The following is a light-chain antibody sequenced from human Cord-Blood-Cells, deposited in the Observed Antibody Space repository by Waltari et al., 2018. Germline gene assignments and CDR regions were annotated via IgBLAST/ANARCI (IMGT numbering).Light chain of an antibody. V-gene: IGKV1-39*01. CDR1: QSISSY. Sequence: DIQMTQSPSSLSASVGDRVNITCRASQSISSYLNWYQQKPGKAPKLLIYAASSLQSGVPSRFSGSGSGTDFTLTISSLQPEDFATYYCQQSYSTIFTFGPGTKVDIK. J-gene: IGKJ3*01. CDR3: QQSYSTIFT. CDR2: AAS.